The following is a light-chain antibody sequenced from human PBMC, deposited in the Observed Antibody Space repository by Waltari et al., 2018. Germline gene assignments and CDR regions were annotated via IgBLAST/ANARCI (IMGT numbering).Light chain of an antibody. J-gene: IGLJ2*01. V-gene: IGLV3-25*03. CDR2: KDT. CDR1: ALPKQY. Sequence: SYELTRPPSVSVSPGQTARITCSGDALPKQYAYWYQQKPGQAPVLVIYKDTERPSGIPERFSGSSSGTKVTLTISGVQAEDEADYYCQSADSSDTHVVFGGGTKLTVL. CDR3: QSADSSDTHVV.